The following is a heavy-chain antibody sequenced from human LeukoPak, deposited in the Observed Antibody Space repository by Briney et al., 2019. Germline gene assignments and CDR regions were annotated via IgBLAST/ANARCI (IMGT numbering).Heavy chain of an antibody. Sequence: SETLSLTCAVSGGSISGSNWWSWVRQPPGKGLEWIGEIYQSGSTNYNPSLKSRVTISVDKSENQFSLKLTSVTAADTAVYYCARLSMGYTSGWQYSWFDPWGQGTLVTVSS. CDR2: IYQSGST. J-gene: IGHJ5*02. CDR1: GGSISGSNW. D-gene: IGHD6-19*01. CDR3: ARLSMGYTSGWQYSWFDP. V-gene: IGHV4-4*02.